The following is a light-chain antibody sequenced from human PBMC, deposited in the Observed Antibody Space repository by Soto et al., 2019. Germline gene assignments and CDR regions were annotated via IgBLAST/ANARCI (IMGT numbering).Light chain of an antibody. CDR1: QSISSW. V-gene: IGKV1-5*01. Sequence: DINMPHSPSPLSTSLGDRVTITCRASQSISSWLAWYQQKPGKAPKLLIYDASSLESGVPSRFSGSGSGTEFTLTISSLQPDDFATYYCQQYNSYSLTFGQGTRLEIK. CDR2: DAS. J-gene: IGKJ5*01. CDR3: QQYNSYSLT.